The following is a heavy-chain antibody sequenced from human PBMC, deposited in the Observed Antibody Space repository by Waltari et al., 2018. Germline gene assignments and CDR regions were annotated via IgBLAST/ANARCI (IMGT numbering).Heavy chain of an antibody. V-gene: IGHV3-66*02. CDR2: IYSGGST. J-gene: IGHJ3*02. CDR1: GGSISSYY. Sequence: VQLQESGPGLVKPSETLSLTCTVSGGSISSYYWSWIRQPPGKGLEWVSVIYSGGSTYYADSVKGRFTISRDNSKNTLYLQMNSLRAEDTAVYYCARDSTQAYYDFWSATNPGAFDIWGQGTMVTVSS. CDR3: ARDSTQAYYDFWSATNPGAFDI. D-gene: IGHD3-3*01.